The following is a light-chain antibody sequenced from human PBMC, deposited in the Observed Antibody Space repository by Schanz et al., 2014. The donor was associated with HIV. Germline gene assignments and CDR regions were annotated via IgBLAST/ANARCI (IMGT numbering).Light chain of an antibody. V-gene: IGKV3-20*01. Sequence: EIVLTQSPGTLSLSPGERATLSCRASQSVSSSYLAWYQQKPGQAPRLLIYGASSRATGIPDRFSGSGSGTDFTLTISSLQPEDFATYYCLQDYNYQWTFGQGTKVEIK. CDR2: GAS. J-gene: IGKJ1*01. CDR3: LQDYNYQWT. CDR1: QSVSSSY.